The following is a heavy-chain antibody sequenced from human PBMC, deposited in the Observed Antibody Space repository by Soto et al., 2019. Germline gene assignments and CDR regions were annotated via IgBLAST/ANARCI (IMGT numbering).Heavy chain of an antibody. Sequence: PSETLSLTCTVSGGSISSYYWSWIRQPPGKGLEWIGYIYYSGSTNYNPSLKSRVTISVDTSKNQFSLKLSSVTAADTAVYYCARAKYYDLGPPVSVWGQGTKVTVYS. CDR3: ARAKYYDLGPPVSV. CDR2: IYYSGST. J-gene: IGHJ6*02. V-gene: IGHV4-59*01. D-gene: IGHD3-3*01. CDR1: GGSISSYY.